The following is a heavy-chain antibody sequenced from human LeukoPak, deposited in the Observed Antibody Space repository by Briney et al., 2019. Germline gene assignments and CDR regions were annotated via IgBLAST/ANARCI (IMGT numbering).Heavy chain of an antibody. V-gene: IGHV4-39*01. CDR3: ARLPTDLLAFDY. J-gene: IGHJ4*02. CDR2: IHYSGSA. D-gene: IGHD2-15*01. CDR1: GGSISSSDYY. Sequence: SETLSLTCTVSGGSISSSDYYWGWIRQPPGKGLECIGSIHYSGSAYYNPSLKSRVTISVDTSKNQFSLKLSSVTAPDTAVYYCARLPTDLLAFDYWGQGTLVTVSS.